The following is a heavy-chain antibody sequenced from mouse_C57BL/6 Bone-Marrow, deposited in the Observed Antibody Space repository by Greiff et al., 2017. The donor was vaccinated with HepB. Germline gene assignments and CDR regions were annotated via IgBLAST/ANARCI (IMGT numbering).Heavy chain of an antibody. CDR3: ARPYYSNSCAMDY. CDR1: GFTFSDYY. J-gene: IGHJ4*01. V-gene: IGHV5-12*01. D-gene: IGHD2-5*01. CDR2: ISNGGGST. Sequence: EVKLVESGGGLVQPGGSLKLSCAASGFTFSDYYMYWVRQTPEKRLEWVAYISNGGGSTYYPDTVKGRFTISRDNAKNPLYLQMSRLKSEDTAMYYCARPYYSNSCAMDYWGQGTSVTVSS.